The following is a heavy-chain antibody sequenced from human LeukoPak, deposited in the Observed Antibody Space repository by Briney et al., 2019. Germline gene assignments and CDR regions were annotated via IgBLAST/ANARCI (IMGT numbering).Heavy chain of an antibody. J-gene: IGHJ3*02. D-gene: IGHD3-22*01. V-gene: IGHV1-69*01. CDR2: FIPTYGAT. Sequence: GASVKVSCKASGGTLSNSAISWVRQAPGRGLEWMGQFIPTYGATNYAHRFEDRVTLTSDESTSTVSMELGSLRSDDTAMYYCARESRLFDSGGYSAFAAFDIWGQGTLVTVSS. CDR3: ARESRLFDSGGYSAFAAFDI. CDR1: GGTLSNSA.